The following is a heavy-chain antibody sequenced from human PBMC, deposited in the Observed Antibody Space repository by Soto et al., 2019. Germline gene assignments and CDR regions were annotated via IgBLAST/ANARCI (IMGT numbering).Heavy chain of an antibody. V-gene: IGHV1-69*01. J-gene: IGHJ4*02. CDR1: RGAFSSYD. CDR2: IIPIFGTA. Sequence: AVQVSCKASRGAFSSYDSIWVRQAPGQGLEWMGGIIPIFGTANYAQKFQGRVTITADESTSTAYMELSSLRSEDTAVYYCASNYGDYSVWGQGTLVTVSS. CDR3: ASNYGDYSV. D-gene: IGHD4-17*01.